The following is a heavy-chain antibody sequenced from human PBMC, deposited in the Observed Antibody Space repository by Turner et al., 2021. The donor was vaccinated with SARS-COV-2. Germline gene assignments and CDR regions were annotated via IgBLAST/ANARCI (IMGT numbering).Heavy chain of an antibody. J-gene: IGHJ4*02. D-gene: IGHD3-10*01. Sequence: QVQLQESGPGLVKPSETLSLTCTVSGCSISSSSYFWGWIRQPPTKELEWIGSIYYSGTTYYNPSLKSRVSLSIDPSKNQFSRNLTSVTAADTALFYCARQAAGQGLDYWGRGILVTVSS. CDR2: IYYSGTT. CDR3: ARQAAGQGLDY. V-gene: IGHV4-39*01. CDR1: GCSISSSSYF.